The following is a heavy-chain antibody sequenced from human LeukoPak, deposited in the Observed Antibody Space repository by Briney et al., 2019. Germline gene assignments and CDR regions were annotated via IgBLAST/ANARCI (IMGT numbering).Heavy chain of an antibody. V-gene: IGHV4-38-2*02. D-gene: IGHD2-8*01. Sequence: SETLSLTCTVSGYSISSGYYWGWIRQPPGKGLEWIGSIYHSGSTYYNPSLKSRVTISVDTSKNQFSLKLSSVTAADTAVYYCARPARRYCTNGVCSDAFDIWGQGTMVTVSS. CDR2: IYHSGST. CDR3: ARPARRYCTNGVCSDAFDI. J-gene: IGHJ3*02. CDR1: GYSISSGYY.